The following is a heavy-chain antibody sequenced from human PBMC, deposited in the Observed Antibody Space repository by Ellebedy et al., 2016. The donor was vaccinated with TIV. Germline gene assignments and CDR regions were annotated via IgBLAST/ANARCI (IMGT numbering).Heavy chain of an antibody. V-gene: IGHV4-61*05. CDR2: IYYSGST. CDR1: GGSISSSSYY. D-gene: IGHD3-16*01. Sequence: GSLRLSCTVSGGSISSSSYYWGWIRQPPGKGLEWIGYIYYSGSTNYNPSLKSRVTISVDTSKNQFSLKLSSVTAADTAVYYCARGRLYVADFDLWGRGTLVTVSS. J-gene: IGHJ2*01. CDR3: ARGRLYVADFDL.